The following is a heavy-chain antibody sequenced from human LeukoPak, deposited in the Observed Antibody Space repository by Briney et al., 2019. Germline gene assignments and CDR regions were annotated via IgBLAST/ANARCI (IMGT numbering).Heavy chain of an antibody. D-gene: IGHD1-26*01. J-gene: IGHJ4*02. CDR1: GFTFSSYS. CDR3: AREYVGPWYFDY. Sequence: PGGSLRLSRAASGFTFSSYSMKWVRQAPGKGLEWVSSISSSSSYIYYADSVKGRFTISRDNAKNSLYLQMNSLRAEDTAVYYCAREYVGPWYFDYWGQGTLVTVSS. V-gene: IGHV3-21*01. CDR2: ISSSSSYI.